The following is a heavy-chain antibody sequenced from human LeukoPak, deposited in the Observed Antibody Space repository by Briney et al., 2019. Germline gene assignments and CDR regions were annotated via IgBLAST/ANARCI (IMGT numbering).Heavy chain of an antibody. CDR1: GFTFSSYG. CDR2: IRYDGSNK. J-gene: IGHJ5*02. Sequence: PGGSLRLSCAASGFTFSSYGMHWVRQAPGKGLEWVAFIRYDGSNKYYADSVKGRFTISRDNSKNTLYLQMNSLRAEDTAVYYCAREGLSGYYLNWFDPWGQGTLVTISS. V-gene: IGHV3-30*02. D-gene: IGHD3-22*01. CDR3: AREGLSGYYLNWFDP.